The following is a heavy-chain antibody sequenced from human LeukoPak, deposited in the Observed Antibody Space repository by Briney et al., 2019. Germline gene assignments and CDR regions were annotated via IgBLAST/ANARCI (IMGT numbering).Heavy chain of an antibody. CDR2: FSGSGGST. Sequence: PGGSLRLSCAASGFTFSSYAMSWVRQAPGKGLEWVSAFSGSGGSTYYADSVRGRFTISRDNSKNTLYLQMNSLRAEDTAVYYCAKLACSGGSCYPTSHAFDIWGQGTMVTVSS. J-gene: IGHJ3*02. D-gene: IGHD2-15*01. CDR1: GFTFSSYA. CDR3: AKLACSGGSCYPTSHAFDI. V-gene: IGHV3-23*01.